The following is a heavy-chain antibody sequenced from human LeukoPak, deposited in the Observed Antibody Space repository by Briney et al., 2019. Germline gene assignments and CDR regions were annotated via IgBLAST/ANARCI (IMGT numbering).Heavy chain of an antibody. V-gene: IGHV1-69*01. D-gene: IGHD3-10*01. CDR1: GGTFSSYA. CDR3: ASNYGSGSYGEGFDY. Sequence: GASVKVSCKASGGTFSSYAISWVRQAPGQGLEWMGGIIPIFGTANYAQKFQGRVTITADESTSTAYMELSSLRSEDTAVYYCASNYGSGSYGEGFDYWGQGTLVTVSS. CDR2: IIPIFGTA. J-gene: IGHJ4*02.